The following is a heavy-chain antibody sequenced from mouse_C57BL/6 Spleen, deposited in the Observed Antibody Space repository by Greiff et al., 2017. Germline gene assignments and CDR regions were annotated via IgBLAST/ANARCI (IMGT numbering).Heavy chain of an antibody. Sequence: QVQLQQPGAELVRPGTSVKLSCKASGYTFTSYWMHWVKQRPGQGLEWIGVIDPSDSYTNYNQKFKGKATLTVDTSSNTAYMPRSSLTSEDSAVYYCARGGIYYYGSSFYAMDYWGQGTSVTVSS. D-gene: IGHD1-1*01. J-gene: IGHJ4*01. CDR2: IDPSDSYT. CDR3: ARGGIYYYGSSFYAMDY. CDR1: GYTFTSYW. V-gene: IGHV1-59*01.